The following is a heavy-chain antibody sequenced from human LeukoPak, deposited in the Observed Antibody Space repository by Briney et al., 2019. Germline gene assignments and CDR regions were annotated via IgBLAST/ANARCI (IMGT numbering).Heavy chain of an antibody. CDR1: GGTFSSYA. CDR2: IIPIFGTA. J-gene: IGHJ3*02. Sequence: SVKVSCKASGGTFSSYAISWVRQAPGQGLEWMGGIIPIFGTANYAQKFQGRVTITADESTSTAHMELSSLRSEDTAVYYCASGSRGYYYLDAFDIWGQGTMVTVSS. CDR3: ASGSRGYYYLDAFDI. D-gene: IGHD3-22*01. V-gene: IGHV1-69*13.